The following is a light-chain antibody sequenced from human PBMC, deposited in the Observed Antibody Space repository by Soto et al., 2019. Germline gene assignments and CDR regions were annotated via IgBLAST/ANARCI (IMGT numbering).Light chain of an antibody. CDR2: DTS. Sequence: EIVLTQSPATLSLSPGERATLSCRASQSVSSYLAWYQQKPGQAPRLLIYDTSTRATGIPARFSGSGSGTEFTLTISSLQSEDFAVYYCQQYNNLPPITFGQGTRLEIK. V-gene: IGKV3-15*01. J-gene: IGKJ5*01. CDR3: QQYNNLPPIT. CDR1: QSVSSY.